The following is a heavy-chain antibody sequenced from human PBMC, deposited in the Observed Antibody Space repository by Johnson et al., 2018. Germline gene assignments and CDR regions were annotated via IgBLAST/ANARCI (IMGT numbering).Heavy chain of an antibody. D-gene: IGHD6-13*01. CDR1: GFTFSSYG. CDR3: AKERGTGYSTPRRAFDI. V-gene: IGHV3-30*18. Sequence: QVQLVESGGGVVQPGRSLRLSCAASGFTFSSYGMHWVRQAPGKGLEWVAVISYDGSNKYYADSVKGRFTISRDNSKNTLYLQMNSLRAEDTAGYYCAKERGTGYSTPRRAFDIWGQGTMVTVSS. CDR2: ISYDGSNK. J-gene: IGHJ3*02.